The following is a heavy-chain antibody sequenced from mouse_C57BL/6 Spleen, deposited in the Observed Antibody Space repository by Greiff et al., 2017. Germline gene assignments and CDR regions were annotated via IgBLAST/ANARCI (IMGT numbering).Heavy chain of an antibody. V-gene: IGHV1-55*01. CDR2: IYPGSGST. J-gene: IGHJ4*01. D-gene: IGHD2-1*01. CDR1: GYTFPSYW. CDR3: ARYKLPPYARDY. Sequence: VKLQQSGAELVKPGASVKMSCKASGYTFPSYWITWVKQRPGQGLEWIGDIYPGSGSTNYNEKFKGKATLTVDTSSSPAYMQLSSLTSEDSAVYYCARYKLPPYARDYWGQGTSVTVSS.